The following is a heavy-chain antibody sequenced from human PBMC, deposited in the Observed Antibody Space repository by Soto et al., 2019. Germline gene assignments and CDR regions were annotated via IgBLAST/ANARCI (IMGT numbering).Heavy chain of an antibody. J-gene: IGHJ6*02. V-gene: IGHV4-30-4*01. D-gene: IGHD3-3*01. CDR1: GGSISSGYYY. CDR2: IYYSGST. CDR3: ARVLGVGYDFWSGYPFYGMDV. Sequence: PSETLSLTCTVSGGSISSGYYYWSWIRQPPGKGLEWIGYIYYSGSTYYNPSLKTRVTISVDTSKNQFSLKLSAVTAADTAVYYCARVLGVGYDFWSGYPFYGMDVWGQGTTVTVSS.